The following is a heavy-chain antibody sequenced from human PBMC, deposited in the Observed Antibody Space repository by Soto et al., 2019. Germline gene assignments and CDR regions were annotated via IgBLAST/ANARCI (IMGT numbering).Heavy chain of an antibody. Sequence: QVQLQQWGAGLLKPSETLSLTCAVYGGSFSGYYWSWIRQPPGKGLEWIGEINHSGSTNYNPSLTGPGTISVDTSKNQFSLRLSSVTAADTAVYYCARGYDDCVWGSYRRVFDYWGQGTLVTVSS. D-gene: IGHD3-16*02. CDR1: GGSFSGYY. CDR3: ARGYDDCVWGSYRRVFDY. V-gene: IGHV4-34*01. CDR2: INHSGST. J-gene: IGHJ4*02.